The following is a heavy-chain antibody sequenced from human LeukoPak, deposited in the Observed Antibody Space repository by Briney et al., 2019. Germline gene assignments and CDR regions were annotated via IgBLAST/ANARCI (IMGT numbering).Heavy chain of an antibody. V-gene: IGHV3-33*01. CDR3: ARDHSSGWYSDYFDY. CDR2: IWYDGGNK. D-gene: IGHD6-19*01. CDR1: GFTFSSYG. J-gene: IGHJ4*02. Sequence: GSLSLSCATSGFTFSSYGMHWVRQAPGKGLEWVAVIWYDGGNKYYADSVEGRFTISRDNSKNTLYLQMNSLRAEDTAVYYCARDHSSGWYSDYFDYWGQGTLVTVSS.